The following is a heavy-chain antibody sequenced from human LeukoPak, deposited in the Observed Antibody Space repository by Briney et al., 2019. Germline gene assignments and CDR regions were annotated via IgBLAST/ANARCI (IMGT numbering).Heavy chain of an antibody. CDR1: GYTLTALS. Sequence: ASVKVSCKVSGYTLTALSMHWVRQAPGKGLERMGGFDPEGGKTIYAQNLQGRVTMTEDTSTDTAYMELRSLRSEDTAVYYCATDGNWGNFDFWGQGTLVTVSS. CDR2: FDPEGGKT. CDR3: ATDGNWGNFDF. J-gene: IGHJ4*02. V-gene: IGHV1-24*01. D-gene: IGHD7-27*01.